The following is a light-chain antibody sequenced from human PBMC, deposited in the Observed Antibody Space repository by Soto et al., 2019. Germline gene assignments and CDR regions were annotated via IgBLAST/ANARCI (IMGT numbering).Light chain of an antibody. CDR2: DAS. Sequence: EIVLTQSPATLSLSPGERATLSCRASQSVSSYLAWYQQQPGQAPRLLIYDASNRANGIPARFSGSGYGTDFTLTISSLEHEDFAVYYCQQRSNWPLTFGQGTKVEIK. CDR1: QSVSSY. J-gene: IGKJ1*01. V-gene: IGKV3-11*01. CDR3: QQRSNWPLT.